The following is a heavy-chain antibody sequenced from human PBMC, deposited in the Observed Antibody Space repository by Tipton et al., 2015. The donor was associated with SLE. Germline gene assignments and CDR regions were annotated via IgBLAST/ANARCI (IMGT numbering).Heavy chain of an antibody. Sequence: SLRLSCAASEFTFSDYGMHWVRQAPGKGLEWVAFIRFDGSDKYYADSVKGRFTISRDNSKNTLYLQMNSLRAEDTAVYYCAKEGSGSSDYWGQGTLVTVSS. V-gene: IGHV3-30*02. J-gene: IGHJ4*02. D-gene: IGHD3-10*01. CDR2: IRFDGSDK. CDR1: EFTFSDYG. CDR3: AKEGSGSSDY.